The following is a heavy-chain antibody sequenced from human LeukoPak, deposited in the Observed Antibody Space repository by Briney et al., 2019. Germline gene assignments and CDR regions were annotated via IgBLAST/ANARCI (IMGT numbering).Heavy chain of an antibody. Sequence: SGPTLVNPTQTLTLTCTFSGFSLSTSGMCVSWIRQPPGKALEWLARIDWDDDKYYSTSLKTRLTISKDTSKNQVVLTMTNMDPVDTATYYCARIKWRADSGSYYPLLDYWGQGTLVTVSS. J-gene: IGHJ4*02. CDR3: ARIKWRADSGSYYPLLDY. V-gene: IGHV2-70*11. CDR2: IDWDDDK. D-gene: IGHD1-26*01. CDR1: GFSLSTSGMC.